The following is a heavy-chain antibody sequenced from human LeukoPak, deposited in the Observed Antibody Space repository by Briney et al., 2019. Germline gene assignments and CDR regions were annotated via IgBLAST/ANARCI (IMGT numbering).Heavy chain of an antibody. Sequence: ASAKVSCKTSGYTFTSYGVSWVRQAPGQRLEWMGWISTYNYSTNYAQKFRGRVTLTKDTSTSTVYMELRSLRSDDTAIYYCARQVDTTMALPDYWGQGTLVTVSS. CDR2: ISTYNYST. D-gene: IGHD5-18*01. CDR3: ARQVDTTMALPDY. J-gene: IGHJ4*02. V-gene: IGHV1-18*01. CDR1: GYTFTSYG.